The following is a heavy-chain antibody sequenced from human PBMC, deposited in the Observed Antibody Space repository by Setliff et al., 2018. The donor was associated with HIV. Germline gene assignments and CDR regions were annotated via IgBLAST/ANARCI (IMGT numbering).Heavy chain of an antibody. CDR1: GYTFTNYD. Sequence: ASVKVSCKASGYTFTNYDINWVRQVPGQGLEWMGRMNPDSGLTDYAPKLQGRVIMTRNTSITTAYMQVTRLRSDDTAVYYCARGSFGGSYSSFWGQGTKVTVSS. V-gene: IGHV1-8*01. J-gene: IGHJ4*02. CDR3: ARGSFGGSYSSF. D-gene: IGHD1-26*01. CDR2: MNPDSGLT.